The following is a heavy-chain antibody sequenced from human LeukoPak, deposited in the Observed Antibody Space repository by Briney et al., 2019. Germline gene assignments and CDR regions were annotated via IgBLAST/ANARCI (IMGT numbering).Heavy chain of an antibody. CDR3: ARGARLVSKSYGMDV. V-gene: IGHV1-18*01. Sequence: ASVKVSCKASGYTFTSYGISWVRQAPGQGLERMGRISAYNGNTNYAQKLQGRVTMTTDTSTSTAYMELRSLRSDDTAVYYCARGARLVSKSYGMDVWGQGTTVTVSS. CDR1: GYTFTSYG. CDR2: ISAYNGNT. J-gene: IGHJ6*02. D-gene: IGHD3-9*01.